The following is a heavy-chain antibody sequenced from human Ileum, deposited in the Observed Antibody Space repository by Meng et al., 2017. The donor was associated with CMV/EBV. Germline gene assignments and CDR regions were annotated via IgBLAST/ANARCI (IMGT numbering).Heavy chain of an antibody. CDR3: ARQPFDY. CDR2: IRSDGSNK. V-gene: IGHV3-30*02. Sequence: GESLKISCVATGFTFSNNAMQWVRQAPGKGLEWVAYIRSDGSNKNYADSVKGRFTISRDNSKNTLYLQMNNLRAEDTAVYYCARQPFDYWGQGTLVTVSS. D-gene: IGHD1-1*01. J-gene: IGHJ4*02. CDR1: GFTFSNNA.